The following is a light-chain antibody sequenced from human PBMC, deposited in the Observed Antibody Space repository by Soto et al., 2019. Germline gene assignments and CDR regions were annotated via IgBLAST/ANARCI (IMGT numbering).Light chain of an antibody. V-gene: IGKV3-11*01. Sequence: IVWPQYPATLSFSLGDRATLSCRASQSVSSNLAWYQQKPGQAPRLLIYDASNRATGIPARFSGSGSGTDFTLTISSLEPEDFAVYYCQQRSNLPLTFGGGTKVDIK. CDR3: QQRSNLPLT. J-gene: IGKJ4*01. CDR2: DAS. CDR1: QSVSSN.